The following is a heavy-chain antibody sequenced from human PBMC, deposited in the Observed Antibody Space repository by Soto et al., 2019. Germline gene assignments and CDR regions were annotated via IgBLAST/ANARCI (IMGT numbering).Heavy chain of an antibody. J-gene: IGHJ4*02. V-gene: IGHV4-31*03. CDR2: IYYSGST. CDR1: GGSISSGGYY. D-gene: IGHD6-19*01. CDR3: AKYSSGWYFDY. Sequence: SETLSLTCTVSGGSISSGGYYWSWIRQHPGKGLEWIGYIYYSGSTYYNPSLKSRVTISVDTSKNQFSLKLSSVTAADTAAYYCAKYSSGWYFDYWGQGTLVTVS.